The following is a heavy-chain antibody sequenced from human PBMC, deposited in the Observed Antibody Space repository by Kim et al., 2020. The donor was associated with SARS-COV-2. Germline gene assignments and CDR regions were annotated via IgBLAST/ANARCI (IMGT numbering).Heavy chain of an antibody. CDR3: AKAHGSGGSRSGAYYYYYYGMDV. J-gene: IGHJ6*02. CDR2: ISGSGGST. Sequence: GGSLRLSCAASGFTFSSYAMSWVRQAPGKGLEWVSAISGSGGSTYYADSVKGRFTISRDNSKNTLYLQMNSLRAEDTAVYYCAKAHGSGGSRSGAYYYYYYGMDVWGQGTTVTVSS. D-gene: IGHD2-15*01. CDR1: GFTFSSYA. V-gene: IGHV3-23*01.